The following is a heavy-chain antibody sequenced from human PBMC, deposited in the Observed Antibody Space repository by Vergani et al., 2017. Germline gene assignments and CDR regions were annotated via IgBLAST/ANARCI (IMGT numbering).Heavy chain of an antibody. V-gene: IGHV4-39*01. J-gene: IGHJ5*02. D-gene: IGHD6-19*01. CDR3: AGHATVEWLVKLGWIDP. CDR1: GTSIRSSNYY. CDR2: IYYSGST. Sequence: QLQLQESGPGLVKPSATLSLTCSVSGTSIRSSNYYWGWIRQPPGKGLEWIASIYYSGSTYYTPSLKSRVTISVDTSKNQFSLKLSSVTAADTAVYFCAGHATVEWLVKLGWIDPWGKGILVTVSS.